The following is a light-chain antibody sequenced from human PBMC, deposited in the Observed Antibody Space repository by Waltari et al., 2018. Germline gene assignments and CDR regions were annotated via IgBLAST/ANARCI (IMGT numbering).Light chain of an antibody. V-gene: IGLV2-14*03. CDR3: TSYTSTNTVI. CDR1: SSDIGGYNY. Sequence: QSVLTQPASVSGSPGQSITISCTGTSSDIGGYNYVSWYQQHPGKAPKLMIYDVSSLPSGVSHRFSGSNSGNTASLTISGLQAEDEAHYYCTSYTSTNTVIFGGGTKVTVL. J-gene: IGLJ2*01. CDR2: DVS.